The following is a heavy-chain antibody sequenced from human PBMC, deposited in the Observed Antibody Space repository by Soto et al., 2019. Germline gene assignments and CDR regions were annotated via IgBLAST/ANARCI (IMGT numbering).Heavy chain of an antibody. CDR2: INPNSGNT. V-gene: IGHV1-8*02. J-gene: IGHJ3*02. CDR1: GYTFTGYY. D-gene: IGHD5-18*01. CDR3: AYGNPNSYGYSAFDI. Sequence: ASVKVSCKASGYTFTGYYMHWVRQAPGQGLEWMGWINPNSGNTGYAQKFQGRVTMTRNTSISTAYMELSSLRSEDTAVYYCAYGNPNSYGYSAFDIWGQGTMVTVSS.